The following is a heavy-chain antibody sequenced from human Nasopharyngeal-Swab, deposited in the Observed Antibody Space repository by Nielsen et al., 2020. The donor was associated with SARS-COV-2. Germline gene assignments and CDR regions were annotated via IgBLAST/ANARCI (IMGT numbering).Heavy chain of an antibody. CDR1: GFTFSSYS. CDR2: ISSSSSYI. J-gene: IGHJ5*02. Sequence: GESLKISCAASGFTFSSYSMNWVRQAPGKGLEWVSSISSSSSYIYYADSVKGRFTISRDNAKNSLYLQMNSLRAEDTAVYYCARDLATYCSSTSCPWFDPWGQGTLVTVSS. CDR3: ARDLATYCSSTSCPWFDP. V-gene: IGHV3-21*01. D-gene: IGHD2-2*01.